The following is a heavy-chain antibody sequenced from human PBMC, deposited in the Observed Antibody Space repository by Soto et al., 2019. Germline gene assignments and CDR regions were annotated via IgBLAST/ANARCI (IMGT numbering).Heavy chain of an antibody. J-gene: IGHJ4*02. V-gene: IGHV3-15*07. Sequence: EVQLVESGGGLVKPGGSLRLSCAASGFTFSKAWMNWVRQAPGKGLEWVGRIKGKTDGGTIDYAAPVKGRFTISRDDSKNTVYLQMNSLDTEDTAVYYGTTGPNWGQGTLVTVSS. CDR3: TTGPN. CDR2: IKGKTDGGTI. CDR1: GFTFSKAW.